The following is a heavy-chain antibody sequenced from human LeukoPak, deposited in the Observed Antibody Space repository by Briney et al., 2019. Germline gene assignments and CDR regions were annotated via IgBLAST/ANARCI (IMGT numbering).Heavy chain of an antibody. CDR2: GHFSGYA. V-gene: IGHV4-59*12. J-gene: IGHJ4*02. CDR3: ARADPTYYYDSSGLAFDY. Sequence: KPSETLSLTCSISADSISSYYWGWIRQTPQRGLELIGYGHFSGYADYNPSLKSRVNLSVDTTKKLLSLRLTSVTAADTAVYYCARADPTYYYDSSGLAFDYWGQGTLVTVSS. CDR1: ADSISSYY. D-gene: IGHD3-22*01.